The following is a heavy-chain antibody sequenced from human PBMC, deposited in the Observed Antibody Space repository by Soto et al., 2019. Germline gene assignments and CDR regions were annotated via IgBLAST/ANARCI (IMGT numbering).Heavy chain of an antibody. CDR1: GYTFTSHG. Sequence: ASVKVSCKASGYTFTSHGISWVRQAPGQGLEWMGWISAYNGNTNYAQKLQGGVTMTTDTSTSTAYMELRSLRSDDTAVYYCARAYSSGWYFDYWGQGTLVTVSS. D-gene: IGHD6-19*01. CDR3: ARAYSSGWYFDY. J-gene: IGHJ4*02. V-gene: IGHV1-18*01. CDR2: ISAYNGNT.